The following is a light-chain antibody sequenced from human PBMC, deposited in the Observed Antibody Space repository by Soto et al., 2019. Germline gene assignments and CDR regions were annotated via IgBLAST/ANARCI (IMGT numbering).Light chain of an antibody. CDR3: QQYNSFSGT. J-gene: IGKJ4*01. V-gene: IGKV1-5*01. Sequence: IQMTQSPSALSASVGDSVTITCRASQYTSNWVAWYQQKPGKAPKLLLYDASTLESGVPSRFTGSASDKEFTLTISSLQPDDFATYYCQQYNSFSGTFGGGTKVEI. CDR1: QYTSNW. CDR2: DAS.